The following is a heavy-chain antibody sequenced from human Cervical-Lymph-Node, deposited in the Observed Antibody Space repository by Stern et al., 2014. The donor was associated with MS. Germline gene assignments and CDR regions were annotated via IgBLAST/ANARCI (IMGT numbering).Heavy chain of an antibody. CDR1: GGSFNNHA. D-gene: IGHD1-26*01. V-gene: IGHV1-69*01. J-gene: IGHJ2*01. Sequence: QVQLGQSGGEVKKPGSSVKVSCMASGGSFNNHAVNWVRQAPGQGLEWMGGIIPIFGAPDYAQKFQGRVTITADESTSTVYMEFSSLRSEDTAMYYCAKGRGSYWFFDLWGRGTLVIVSS. CDR2: IIPIFGAP. CDR3: AKGRGSYWFFDL.